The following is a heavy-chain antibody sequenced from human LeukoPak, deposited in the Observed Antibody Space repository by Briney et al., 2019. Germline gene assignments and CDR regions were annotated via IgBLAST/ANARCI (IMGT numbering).Heavy chain of an antibody. J-gene: IGHJ4*02. CDR3: TRGSEWEPLYYFDY. CDR2: ISSSTGYI. CDR1: GVTFSIYN. Sequence: GGSLRLSCAAPGVTFSIYNMNRVRQTPGKGLEWVSLISSSTGYIYYTDSVKGRFTISRDNAKNSLYLQMNSVRAEDSAVYYCTRGSEWEPLYYFDYWGQGSLVTVSS. D-gene: IGHD1-26*01. V-gene: IGHV3-21*01.